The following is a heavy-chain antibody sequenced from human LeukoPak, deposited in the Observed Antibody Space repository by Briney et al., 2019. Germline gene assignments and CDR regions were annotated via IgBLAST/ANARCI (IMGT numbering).Heavy chain of an antibody. CDR2: MNPNSGNT. Sequence: ASVKVSCKASGYTFTRYDINWVRQATGQGLEWMGWMNPNSGNTGYAQKFQGRVTMTRNTSISTAYMELSSLRSEDTAVYYCARGVVPAAMIRLTYYYYYYYMDVWGKGTTVTVSS. V-gene: IGHV1-8*01. CDR3: ARGVVPAAMIRLTYYYYYYYMDV. D-gene: IGHD2-2*01. CDR1: GYTFTRYD. J-gene: IGHJ6*03.